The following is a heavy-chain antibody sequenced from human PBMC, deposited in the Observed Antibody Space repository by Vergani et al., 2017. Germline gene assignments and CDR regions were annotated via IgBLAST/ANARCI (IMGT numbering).Heavy chain of an antibody. V-gene: IGHV1-69*11. CDR2: IIPLLGTE. D-gene: IGHD5-18*01. Sequence: QEQLVQSGAEVRKPGASVKVSCKTSGGTFNHFALTWVRQVPGQGLEWVGSIIPLLGTENYAPKFRGRVSITADFSTTSVYMELTSLTSEDTAMYYCARGRGDTAMVMDYWGQGTLVTVSS. CDR3: ARGRGDTAMVMDY. J-gene: IGHJ4*02. CDR1: GGTFNHFA.